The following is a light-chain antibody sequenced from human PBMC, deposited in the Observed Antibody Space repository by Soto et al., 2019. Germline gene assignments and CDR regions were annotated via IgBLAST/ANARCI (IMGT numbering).Light chain of an antibody. CDR1: QSIDNY. CDR2: AAS. V-gene: IGKV1-39*01. Sequence: DIQMTQSPPSLSASVGDRVIITCRTSQSIDNYLNWYQQKPGKAPKLLIYAASTLQSGVPSRFSASGSETDFTLTSSSLQPEDFATYYCQQSYTTIFTFGPGTKVELK. J-gene: IGKJ3*01. CDR3: QQSYTTIFT.